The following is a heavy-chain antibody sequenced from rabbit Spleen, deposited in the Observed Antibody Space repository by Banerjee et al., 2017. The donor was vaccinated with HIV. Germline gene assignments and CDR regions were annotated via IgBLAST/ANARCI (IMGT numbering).Heavy chain of an antibody. CDR3: ARGSATMTMLITGYYLNL. CDR1: GFSFSYSYW. D-gene: IGHD2-1*01. V-gene: IGHV1S45*01. J-gene: IGHJ4*01. Sequence: QEQLEESGGDLVKPEGSLTLTCTASGFSFSYSYWICWVRQAPGKGLEWIACIYVGSGGGTKYASWAKGRFTISKTSSTTVTLQMTSLTVADTATYFCARGSATMTMLITGYYLNLWGPGTLVTVS. CDR2: IYVGSGGGT.